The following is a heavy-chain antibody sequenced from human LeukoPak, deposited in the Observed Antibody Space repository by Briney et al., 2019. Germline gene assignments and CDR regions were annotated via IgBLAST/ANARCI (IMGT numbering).Heavy chain of an antibody. D-gene: IGHD1-14*01. Sequence: SVKVSCKASGGTFSSYAISWVRQAPGQGLEWMGRIIPIFSTANYAQKFQGRVTITADKSTSTAYMELSSLRSEDTSVYYCARDHRNWFDPWGQGTLVTVSS. CDR1: GGTFSSYA. CDR3: ARDHRNWFDP. J-gene: IGHJ5*02. V-gene: IGHV1-69*06. CDR2: IIPIFSTA.